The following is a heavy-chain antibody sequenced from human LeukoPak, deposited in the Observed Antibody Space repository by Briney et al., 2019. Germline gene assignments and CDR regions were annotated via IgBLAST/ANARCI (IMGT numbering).Heavy chain of an antibody. J-gene: IGHJ4*02. CDR3: ARSGTGLLRYYFDY. Sequence: SETLSLTCGVSGGSFFSGYYWTWIRQSPTKGLEWIGETNHRGSTNYNPSLKSRVTISVDTSKNQFSLRLTSVTAADTAVYYCARSGTGLLRYYFDYWGQGTLITVSS. V-gene: IGHV4-34*01. CDR2: TNHRGST. D-gene: IGHD3-22*01. CDR1: GGSFFSGYY.